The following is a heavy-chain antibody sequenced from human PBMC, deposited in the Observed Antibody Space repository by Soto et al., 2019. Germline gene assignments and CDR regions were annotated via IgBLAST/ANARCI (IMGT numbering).Heavy chain of an antibody. Sequence: QVQLQESGPGLVKPSQTLSLTCSVSGASTVSHYHWTWIRQPPRKGLEWLGYIFNSGSTSYNPSRMRRLVISMDTSGNHFFPELRSVTAADTAVYYCALALGPTTGRDYWGQGTLVTVSS. CDR1: GASTVSHYH. J-gene: IGHJ4*02. D-gene: IGHD1-26*01. CDR2: IFNSGST. V-gene: IGHV4-31*02. CDR3: ALALGPTTGRDY.